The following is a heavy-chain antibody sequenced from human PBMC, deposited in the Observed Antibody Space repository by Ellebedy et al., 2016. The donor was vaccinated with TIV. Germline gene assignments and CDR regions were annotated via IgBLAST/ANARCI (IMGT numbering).Heavy chain of an antibody. CDR2: INAGNGNT. J-gene: IGHJ4*02. CDR1: GYTFTSYA. V-gene: IGHV1-3*01. D-gene: IGHD2-8*01. CDR3: ARAKILMVYALESYLDY. Sequence: AASVKVSCKASGYTFTSYAMHWVRQAPGQRLEWMGWINAGNGNTKYSQKFQGRVTITRDTSASTAYMELSSLRSEDTAVYYCARAKILMVYALESYLDYWGQGTLVTVSS.